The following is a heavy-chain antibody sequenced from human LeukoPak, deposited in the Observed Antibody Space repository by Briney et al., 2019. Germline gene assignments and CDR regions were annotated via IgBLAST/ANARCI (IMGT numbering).Heavy chain of an antibody. CDR3: ARDGSEYYDILTGYYFDY. D-gene: IGHD3-9*01. J-gene: IGHJ4*02. CDR2: ISTSSSYI. Sequence: KFGGSLRLSCAASGFTFSGSTMNWVRQAPGKGLEWVSFISTSSSYIYYADSVRGRFTISRDNAKNSLYLQMNSLRAEDTAVYYCARDGSEYYDILTGYYFDYWGQGTLVTVSS. V-gene: IGHV3-21*01. CDR1: GFTFSGST.